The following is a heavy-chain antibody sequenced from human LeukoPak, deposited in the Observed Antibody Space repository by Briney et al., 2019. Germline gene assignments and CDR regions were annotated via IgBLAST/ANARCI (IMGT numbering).Heavy chain of an antibody. J-gene: IGHJ4*02. V-gene: IGHV1-18*01. Sequence: ASLKVSCKASGYTFTSYGISWVRQAPGQGLEWMGWISAYNGNTNYAQKLQGRVTMTTDTSTSTAYMELRSLRSDDTAVYYCARDYCSSTSCSLPPRSPGDDYWGQGTLVTVSS. CDR1: GYTFTSYG. CDR2: ISAYNGNT. CDR3: ARDYCSSTSCSLPPRSPGDDY. D-gene: IGHD2-2*01.